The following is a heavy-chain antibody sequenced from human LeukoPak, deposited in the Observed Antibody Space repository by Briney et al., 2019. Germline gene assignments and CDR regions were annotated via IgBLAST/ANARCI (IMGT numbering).Heavy chain of an antibody. D-gene: IGHD3-10*01. V-gene: IGHV3-23*01. CDR3: AKDPKSYGSGSYTFDY. Sequence: GSLRLSCAASGFTFSSDAMSWVCQAPGKGLEWVSAISGSGGSTYYADSLKGPFTISRDNSKNTLYLQMNSLRAEDTAVYYCAKDPKSYGSGSYTFDYWGRGTLDPVSS. CDR1: GFTFSSDA. J-gene: IGHJ4*02. CDR2: ISGSGGST.